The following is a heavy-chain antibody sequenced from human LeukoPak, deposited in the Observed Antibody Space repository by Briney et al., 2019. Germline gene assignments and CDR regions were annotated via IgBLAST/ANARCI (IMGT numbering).Heavy chain of an antibody. CDR1: GFTFSSYA. Sequence: GGSLRLSCAASGFTFSSYAMTWVRQAPGEGLEWVSAISPSGGDTYYADSVQGRFSISRDNSKNTLYLQMYSLRAEDTAVYYCAKGGPRGFLDYWGQGTLVTVSS. CDR3: AKGGPRGFLDY. J-gene: IGHJ4*02. D-gene: IGHD2/OR15-2a*01. V-gene: IGHV3-23*01. CDR2: ISPSGGDT.